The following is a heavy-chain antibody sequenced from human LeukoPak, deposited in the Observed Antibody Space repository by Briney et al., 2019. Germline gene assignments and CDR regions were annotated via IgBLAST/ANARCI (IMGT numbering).Heavy chain of an antibody. V-gene: IGHV4-34*01. Sequence: PSETLSLTCAVYGGPFSGYYWSWIRQPPGKGLEWIGEINHSGSTNYNPSLKSRVTISVDTSRNQFSLKLSSVTAADTAVYYCASTEGYDILTGGDWGQGTLVTVSS. J-gene: IGHJ4*02. CDR2: INHSGST. D-gene: IGHD3-9*01. CDR3: ASTEGYDILTGGD. CDR1: GGPFSGYY.